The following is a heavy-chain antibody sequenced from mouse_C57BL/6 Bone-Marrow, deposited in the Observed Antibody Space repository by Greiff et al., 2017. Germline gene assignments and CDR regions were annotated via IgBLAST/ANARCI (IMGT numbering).Heavy chain of an antibody. CDR1: GFTFSSYA. J-gene: IGHJ1*03. Sequence: EVHLVESGEGLVKPGGSLKLSCAASGFTFSSYAMSWVRQTPEKRLEWVAYISSGGDYIYSADTVKGRFTISRDNARNTLYLQMSSLKSEDTAMYYCTREKRWLLRRYWYFDVWGTGTTVTVSS. D-gene: IGHD2-3*01. CDR2: ISSGGDYI. V-gene: IGHV5-9-1*02. CDR3: TREKRWLLRRYWYFDV.